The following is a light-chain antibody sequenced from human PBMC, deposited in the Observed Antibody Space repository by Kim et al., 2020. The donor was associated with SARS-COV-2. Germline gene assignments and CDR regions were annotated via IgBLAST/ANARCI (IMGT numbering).Light chain of an antibody. CDR3: QVWDGSHVT. Sequence: SLALGQTARITGEGNSIGGKNVQWYQQKPGQAPVLVIYRDDNRPSGIPERFSGSNSGNTATLTISSAQVGDEADYYCQVWDGSHVTFGGGTQLTVL. V-gene: IGLV3-9*01. CDR1: SIGGKN. CDR2: RDD. J-gene: IGLJ3*02.